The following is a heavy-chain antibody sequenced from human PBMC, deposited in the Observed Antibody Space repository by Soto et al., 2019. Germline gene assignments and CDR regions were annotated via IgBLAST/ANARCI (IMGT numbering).Heavy chain of an antibody. Sequence: GGSLRLSCAASGFIFDEYAIHWVRQAPGKGQEWVSGISWNSGSIGYADSVKGRFTISRDNAKNSLYLQMNSLRAEDTALYYCAKDLSRFGELSNPTGYWGQGTLVTVSS. J-gene: IGHJ4*02. CDR2: ISWNSGSI. CDR3: AKDLSRFGELSNPTGY. V-gene: IGHV3-9*01. CDR1: GFIFDEYA. D-gene: IGHD3-10*02.